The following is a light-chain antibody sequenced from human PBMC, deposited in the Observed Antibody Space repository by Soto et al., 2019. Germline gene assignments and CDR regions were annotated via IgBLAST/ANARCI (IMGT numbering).Light chain of an antibody. V-gene: IGLV4-69*01. CDR1: SGHSSYA. CDR2: LSSDGSH. Sequence: QLVLTQSPSASASLGASVKLTCTLSSGHSSYAIAWHQQQPEKGPRYLMKLSSDGSHSKGDGIPDRFSGSSPGAERYLTISCLQSDDEADYYCQTWDTGARVVFGGGTKLTVL. J-gene: IGLJ2*01. CDR3: QTWDTGARVV.